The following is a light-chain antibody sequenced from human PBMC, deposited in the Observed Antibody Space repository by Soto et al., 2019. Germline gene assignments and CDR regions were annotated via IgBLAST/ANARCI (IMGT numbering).Light chain of an antibody. CDR3: QQRSNWPPPT. CDR2: GAS. J-gene: IGKJ4*01. CDR1: QSVSSNY. V-gene: IGKV3D-20*02. Sequence: EIVLTQSPGTLSLSPGERATLSCRASQSVSSNYLVWYQQKPGQAPRLLIYGASSRATGIPDRFSGSGSGTDFTLTISRLEPEDFAVYYCQQRSNWPPPTFGGGTKVEIK.